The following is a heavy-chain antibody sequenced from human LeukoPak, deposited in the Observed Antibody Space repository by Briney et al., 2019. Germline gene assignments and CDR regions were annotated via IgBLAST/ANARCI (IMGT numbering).Heavy chain of an antibody. CDR3: ARRSKSSAIWYYFDY. Sequence: PGGSLRLSCAASGFSFSSYGINWVRQASGKGLEWVSGISGSGDITYYADSVKGRFTISRDNSRNTLYLQMNSLRAEDTAVYYCARRSKSSAIWYYFDYWGQGTLVTVSS. J-gene: IGHJ4*02. CDR2: ISGSGDIT. V-gene: IGHV3-23*01. CDR1: GFSFSSYG. D-gene: IGHD6-25*01.